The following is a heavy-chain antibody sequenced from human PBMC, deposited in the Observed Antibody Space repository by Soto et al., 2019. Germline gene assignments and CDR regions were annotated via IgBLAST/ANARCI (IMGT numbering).Heavy chain of an antibody. Sequence: SETLSLTCTVSGGSVSSGSYYWSWIRQPPGKGLEWIGYIYYSGSTNYNPSLKSRVTISVDTSKNQFSLKLSSVTAADTAVYYCARDLGIEEAGMLDKWFDPWGQGTLVTVSS. V-gene: IGHV4-61*01. CDR1: GGSVSSGSYY. CDR3: ARDLGIEEAGMLDKWFDP. J-gene: IGHJ5*02. CDR2: IYYSGST. D-gene: IGHD6-13*01.